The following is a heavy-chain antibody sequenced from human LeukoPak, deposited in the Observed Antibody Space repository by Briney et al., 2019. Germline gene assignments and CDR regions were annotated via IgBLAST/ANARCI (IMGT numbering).Heavy chain of an antibody. V-gene: IGHV3-23*01. CDR2: IRGGST. Sequence: GGSLRLSCAASGFTFSSYAMNWVRQAPGKGLEWVSGIRGGSTYYAESVKGRFTIFRDNSKNTLDLQMNSLRAEDTAVYYCAKGGDGYDWGFDYWGQGTLVTVSS. CDR1: GFTFSSYA. D-gene: IGHD5-24*01. CDR3: AKGGDGYDWGFDY. J-gene: IGHJ4*02.